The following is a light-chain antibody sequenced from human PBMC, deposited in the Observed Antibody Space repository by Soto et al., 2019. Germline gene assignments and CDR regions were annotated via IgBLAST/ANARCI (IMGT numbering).Light chain of an antibody. CDR1: QSISSW. CDR3: QQYDSYSPYT. V-gene: IGKV1-5*01. J-gene: IGKJ2*01. Sequence: DIQMTQSPSTLSGSVGDRVTITCRASQSISSWLAWYQQKPGKAPKLLIYDASSLESGVPSRVRGSASGTEFTLSISSLQPDDFPTYYCQQYDSYSPYTLGQGTKLDIK. CDR2: DAS.